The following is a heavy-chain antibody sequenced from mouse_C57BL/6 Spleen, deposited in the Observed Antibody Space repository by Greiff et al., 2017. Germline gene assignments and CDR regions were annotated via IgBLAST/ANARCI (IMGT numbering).Heavy chain of an antibody. CDR3: ARPPSTVVATGAYFDY. V-gene: IGHV1-81*01. Sequence: VQLQQSGAELARPGASVKLSCKASGYTFTSYGISWVKQRTGQGLEWIGEIYPRSGNTYYNEKFKGKATLTADKSYSTAYMELRSLTSEDSAVYFCARPPSTVVATGAYFDYWGQGTTLTVSS. J-gene: IGHJ2*01. D-gene: IGHD1-1*01. CDR2: IYPRSGNT. CDR1: GYTFTSYG.